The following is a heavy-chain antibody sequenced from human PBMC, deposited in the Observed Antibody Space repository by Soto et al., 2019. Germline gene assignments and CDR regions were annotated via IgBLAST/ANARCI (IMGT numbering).Heavy chain of an antibody. D-gene: IGHD5-12*01. V-gene: IGHV3-30*18. CDR2: ISYDGSDK. J-gene: IGHJ4*02. CDR1: GFTFSTYG. CDR3: AKDVHAGRDGYHDWADY. Sequence: QVQVVESGGGVVQPGRSLTLSCAASGFTFSTYGMHWVRQAPGKGLEWVAIISYDGSDKRYADSVKGRFAISRYNSMNTLYLQLNSLRAEDTGGYYCAKDVHAGRDGYHDWADYWCPGTLVTVSS.